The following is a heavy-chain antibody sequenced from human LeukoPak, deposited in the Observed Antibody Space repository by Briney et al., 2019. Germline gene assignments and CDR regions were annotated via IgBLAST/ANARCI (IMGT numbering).Heavy chain of an antibody. D-gene: IGHD1-1*01. Sequence: PGGSLRLSCAASGFTFSSYGMHWVRQAPGKGLEWVAVIWYDGSNKYYADSVKGRFTISRDNAKNSLYLQVNSLRAEDTAVYYCARDWNDYWGQGTLVTVSS. CDR1: GFTFSSYG. V-gene: IGHV3-33*01. J-gene: IGHJ4*02. CDR2: IWYDGSNK. CDR3: ARDWNDY.